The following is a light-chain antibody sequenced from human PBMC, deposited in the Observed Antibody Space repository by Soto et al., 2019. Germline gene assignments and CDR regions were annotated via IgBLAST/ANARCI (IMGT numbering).Light chain of an antibody. J-gene: IGLJ1*01. Sequence: QSVLTQPASVSGSPGQSITISCTGTGSYVGAYRYVSWYQQHPGQAPKLIIYDVSNRPSGVFDRFSGSKSGNTASLTISGLQSEDEADYYCDSYTSSSSYAFGTGTKVTVL. CDR1: GSYVGAYRY. V-gene: IGLV2-14*01. CDR2: DVS. CDR3: DSYTSSSSYA.